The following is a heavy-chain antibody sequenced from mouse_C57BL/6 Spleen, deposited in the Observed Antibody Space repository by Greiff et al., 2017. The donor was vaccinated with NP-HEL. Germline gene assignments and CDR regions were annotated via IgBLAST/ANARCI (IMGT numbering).Heavy chain of an antibody. CDR1: GYAFTNYL. CDR3: ASSGDGNYDFDV. CDR2: INPGSGGT. J-gene: IGHJ1*03. V-gene: IGHV1-54*01. Sequence: QVQLQQPGAELVRPGTSVKVSCKASGYAFTNYLIEWVKQRPGQGLEWIGVINPGSGGTNYNEKFEGKATLTADKSSSTAYMQLSSLTSEDSAVYFCASSGDGNYDFDVWGTGTTVTVSS. D-gene: IGHD2-1*01.